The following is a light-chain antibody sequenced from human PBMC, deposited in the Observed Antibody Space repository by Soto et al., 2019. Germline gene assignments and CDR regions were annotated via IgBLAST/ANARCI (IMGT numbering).Light chain of an antibody. CDR2: ANT. Sequence: QSVLTQPPSVSGAPGQRVTISCTGSSSNIGAGYDVHWYQRLPGTAPKLLIFANTFRPSGVPDRVSGSKSGTSGSLAITGLQAEDGADYYCESYDSSVSGYVFGTGTRVTVL. V-gene: IGLV1-40*01. J-gene: IGLJ1*01. CDR1: SSNIGAGYD. CDR3: ESYDSSVSGYV.